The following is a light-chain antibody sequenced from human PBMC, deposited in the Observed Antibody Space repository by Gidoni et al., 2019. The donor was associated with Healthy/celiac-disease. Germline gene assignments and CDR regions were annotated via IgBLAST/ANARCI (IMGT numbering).Light chain of an antibody. CDR3: SSYTSSSTLEV. J-gene: IGLJ2*01. Sequence: SGLTQPASAAGAPSQSITIPCTGTSSDVGGYTYVSWYPQHPGKAPKLMIYHVSNRPSGVSNRFSGSKSGNTASMTISGLQAEDEADYYCSSYTSSSTLEVFGGGTKLTVL. CDR2: HVS. V-gene: IGLV2-14*01. CDR1: SSDVGGYTY.